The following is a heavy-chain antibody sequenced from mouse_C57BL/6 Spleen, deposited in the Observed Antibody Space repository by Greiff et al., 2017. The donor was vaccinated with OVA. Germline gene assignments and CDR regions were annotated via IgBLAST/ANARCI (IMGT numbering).Heavy chain of an antibody. CDR1: GFTFSDYG. CDR3: ARSDYDVYYAMDY. V-gene: IGHV5-17*01. Sequence: EVMLVESGGGLVKPGGSLKLSCAASGFTFSDYGMHWVRQAPEKGLEWVAYISSGSSTIYYADTVKGRFTISRDNAKNTLFLQMTSLRSEDTAMYYCARSDYDVYYAMDYWGQGTSVTVSS. J-gene: IGHJ4*01. D-gene: IGHD2-4*01. CDR2: ISSGSSTI.